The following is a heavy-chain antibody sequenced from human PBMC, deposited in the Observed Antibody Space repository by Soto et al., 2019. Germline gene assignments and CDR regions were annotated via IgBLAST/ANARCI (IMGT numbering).Heavy chain of an antibody. D-gene: IGHD3-9*01. V-gene: IGHV3-23*01. J-gene: IGHJ4*02. CDR1: GFIFSSYA. CDR2: ISGSGGST. Sequence: GGSLRLSCAASGFIFSSYAMSWVRQAPGKGLEWVPAISGSGGSTYYADSVKGRFTISRDNSKNTLYLQMNSLRAEDTAVYYCSRDDSDWFFNWGRGTLVTVSS. CDR3: SRDDSDWFFN.